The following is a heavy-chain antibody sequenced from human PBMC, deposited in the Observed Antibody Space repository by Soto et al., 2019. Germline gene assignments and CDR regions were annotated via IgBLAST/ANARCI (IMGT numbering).Heavy chain of an antibody. CDR2: ISYDGSNK. Sequence: GGSLRLSCAASGFTFSSNGMHWVRQAPGKGLEWVAVISYDGSNKYYADSVKGRFTISRDNSKNTLYLQMNSLRAEDTAVYYCAKDGEKGYCSSTSCLGGMDVWGQGTTVTVSS. V-gene: IGHV3-30*18. CDR3: AKDGEKGYCSSTSCLGGMDV. D-gene: IGHD2-2*01. CDR1: GFTFSSNG. J-gene: IGHJ6*02.